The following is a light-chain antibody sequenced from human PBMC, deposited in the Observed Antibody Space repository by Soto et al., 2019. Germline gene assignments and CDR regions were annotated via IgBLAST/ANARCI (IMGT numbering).Light chain of an antibody. CDR3: QQRSNWPLT. Sequence: EIVLTQSPATLSLSPGERDTLSCRASQSVSSYLAWYQQKPGQAPRLLIYDTSNRATGIPARFSGSWSGTDLTLTISRLESEDSAVYYCQQRSNWPLTFGGGTKVEIK. V-gene: IGKV3-11*01. J-gene: IGKJ4*01. CDR1: QSVSSY. CDR2: DTS.